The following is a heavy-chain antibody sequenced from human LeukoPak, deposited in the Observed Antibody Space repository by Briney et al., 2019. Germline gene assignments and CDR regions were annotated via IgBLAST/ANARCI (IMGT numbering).Heavy chain of an antibody. CDR1: GGSISSSSYY. CDR3: ARGATIFGVDDNWFDP. V-gene: IGHV4-39*07. Sequence: PSETLSLTCTVSGGSISSSSYYWGWIRQPPGKGLEWIGSIYYSGSTYYNPSLKSRVTISVDTSKNQFSLKLSSVTAADTSVYYCARGATIFGVDDNWFDPWGQGTLVTVSS. J-gene: IGHJ5*02. D-gene: IGHD3-3*01. CDR2: IYYSGST.